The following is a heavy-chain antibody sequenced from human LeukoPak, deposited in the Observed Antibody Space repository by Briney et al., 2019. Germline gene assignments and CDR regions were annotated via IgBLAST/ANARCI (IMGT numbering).Heavy chain of an antibody. CDR1: GYTFTSYD. CDR2: IIPIFGTA. J-gene: IGHJ3*02. Sequence: ASVKVSCKASGYTFTSYDINWVRQAPGQGLEWMGGIIPIFGTANYAQKFQGRVTITADESTSTAYMELSSLRSEDTAVYYCASQSYCGGDCYLSAFDIWGQGTMVTVSS. V-gene: IGHV1-69*13. D-gene: IGHD2-21*01. CDR3: ASQSYCGGDCYLSAFDI.